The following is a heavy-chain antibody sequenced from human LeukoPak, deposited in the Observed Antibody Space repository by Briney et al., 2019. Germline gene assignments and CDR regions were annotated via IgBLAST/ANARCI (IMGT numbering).Heavy chain of an antibody. J-gene: IGHJ4*02. V-gene: IGHV3-7*01. CDR1: KFTFSSYW. D-gene: IGHD3-3*01. CDR2: IKQDGSVQ. Sequence: GGSLRLSCAASKFTFSSYWMSWVRQAPGKGLEWVANIKQDGSVQFYMDSLKGRFSVSRDNAKNSLYLQMNSLRAEDTAVYYCAYDFWSGPSDYWGQGTLVTVSS. CDR3: AYDFWSGPSDY.